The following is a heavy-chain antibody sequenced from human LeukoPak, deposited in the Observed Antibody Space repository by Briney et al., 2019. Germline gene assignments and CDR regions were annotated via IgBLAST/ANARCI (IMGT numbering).Heavy chain of an antibody. V-gene: IGHV4-39*07. CDR2: IYYSGST. CDR1: GGSISSSSYY. D-gene: IGHD3-22*01. Sequence: SETLSLTCTVSGGSISSSSYYWGWIRQPPGKGLEWIGSIYYSGSTYYNPSLKSRVTISVDTSKNQFSLKLSSVTAADTAIYYCARDAQYYYDDSGYYYLDYWGQGTLATVSS. J-gene: IGHJ4*02. CDR3: ARDAQYYYDDSGYYYLDY.